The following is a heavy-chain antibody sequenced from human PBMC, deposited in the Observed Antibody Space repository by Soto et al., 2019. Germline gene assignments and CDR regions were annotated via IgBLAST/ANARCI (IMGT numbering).Heavy chain of an antibody. Sequence: ASVKVSCKSSGYPFTHYGITWIRQAPGQGLEWMGWVSIFNGKTNYGQKLQDRVTMTTDISTTTAYMELRSLRSDDTAVYYCASLATTGGFDPWGQGTLVTVSS. CDR2: VSIFNGKT. J-gene: IGHJ5*02. CDR1: GYPFTHYG. D-gene: IGHD1-1*01. CDR3: ASLATTGGFDP. V-gene: IGHV1-18*01.